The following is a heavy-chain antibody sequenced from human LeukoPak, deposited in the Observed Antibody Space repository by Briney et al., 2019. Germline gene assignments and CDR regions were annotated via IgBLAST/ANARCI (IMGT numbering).Heavy chain of an antibody. Sequence: PGRWMRPSCAAAGFTFSSYGMHWGRQAPDKGQEWVAVIWYDGGNKYYADSVKGRFTISRDNSKNTLYLQMNRLRAEDPAVYYCARVCCSSTSCYGKYYYYGMDVWGQGTTVTVSS. V-gene: IGHV3-33*01. CDR2: IWYDGGNK. D-gene: IGHD2-2*01. J-gene: IGHJ6*02. CDR1: GFTFSSYG. CDR3: ARVCCSSTSCYGKYYYYGMDV.